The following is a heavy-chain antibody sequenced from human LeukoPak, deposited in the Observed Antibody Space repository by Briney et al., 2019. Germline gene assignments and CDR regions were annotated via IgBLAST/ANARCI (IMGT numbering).Heavy chain of an antibody. D-gene: IGHD5-24*01. CDR3: ARLADGYNLFFDY. CDR2: IYYSGST. CDR1: GGSISSYY. Sequence: SETLSLTCTVSGGSISSYYWSWIRQPPGKGLEWIGYIYYSGSTYYNPSLKSRVTISVDTSKNQFSLKLSSVTAADTAVYYCARLADGYNLFFDYWGQGTLVTVSS. J-gene: IGHJ4*02. V-gene: IGHV4-59*08.